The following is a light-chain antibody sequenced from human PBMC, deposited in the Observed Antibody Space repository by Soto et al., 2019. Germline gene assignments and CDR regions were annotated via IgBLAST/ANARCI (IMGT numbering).Light chain of an antibody. Sequence: TTAPVALSLSPGARATLSCRAIQSVRSTYLAWYQQKPGQAPRLLIYGASSRATGIPDRFSGSGSGTDFTLTISRLESEDFAVYYCQQYASSPRITFGQGTRLAIK. J-gene: IGKJ5*01. CDR2: GAS. CDR3: QQYASSPRIT. V-gene: IGKV3-20*01. CDR1: QSVRSTY.